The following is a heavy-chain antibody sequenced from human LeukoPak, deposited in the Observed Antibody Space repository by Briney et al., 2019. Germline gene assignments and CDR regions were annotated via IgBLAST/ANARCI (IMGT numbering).Heavy chain of an antibody. Sequence: GGSLRLSCAASGFTFSSYAMSWVRQAPGKGLEWVSAISGSGGGTYYVDSVRGRFTISRDNSKNTLFLDMNNMRADDTAVYFCVKDNYADYASGGVDWYFDLWGRGTLVTVSS. CDR3: VKDNYADYASGGVDWYFDL. J-gene: IGHJ2*01. CDR1: GFTFSSYA. CDR2: ISGSGGGT. V-gene: IGHV3-23*01. D-gene: IGHD4-17*01.